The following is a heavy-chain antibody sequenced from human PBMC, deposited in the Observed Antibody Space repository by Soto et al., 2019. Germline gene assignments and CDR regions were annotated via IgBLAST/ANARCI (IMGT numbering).Heavy chain of an antibody. CDR1: GYTFTSYG. Sequence: ASVKVSCKASGYTFTSYGISWVRQAPGQGLEWMGWISAYNGNTNYAQKLQGRVTMTTDTSTSTAYMELRSLRSDDTAVYYCARDTQGYDYDLGYYYYYMDVWGKGTTVTVSS. D-gene: IGHD4-17*01. CDR3: ARDTQGYDYDLGYYYYYMDV. J-gene: IGHJ6*03. CDR2: ISAYNGNT. V-gene: IGHV1-18*01.